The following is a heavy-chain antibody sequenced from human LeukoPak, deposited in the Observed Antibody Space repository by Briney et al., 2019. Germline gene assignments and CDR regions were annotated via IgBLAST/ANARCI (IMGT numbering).Heavy chain of an antibody. CDR1: GYTFTSYG. Sequence: GASVKVSCKASGYTFTSYGISWVRQAPGQGLEWMGWISAYNGNTNYAQKFQGRVIMTTDTSTSAVYMDLSSLRSEDTAVYYCARETPDSYYFDYWGQGTLVTVSS. V-gene: IGHV1-18*01. J-gene: IGHJ4*02. D-gene: IGHD3-22*01. CDR2: ISAYNGNT. CDR3: ARETPDSYYFDY.